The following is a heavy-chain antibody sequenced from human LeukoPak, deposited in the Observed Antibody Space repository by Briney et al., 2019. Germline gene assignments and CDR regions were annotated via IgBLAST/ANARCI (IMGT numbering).Heavy chain of an antibody. CDR3: AKDRYCGGGTCYWSYFDY. D-gene: IGHD2-15*01. J-gene: IGHJ4*02. CDR1: GFTFRTYA. V-gene: IGHV3-23*01. Sequence: PGGSLRLFCAASGFTFRTYAMSWVRQAPGKGLEWVSAISGGGSTYYADSVKGRFTISRDNSKNTLFLQMNSLRAEDTAVYYCAKDRYCGGGTCYWSYFDYWGQGTLVTVSS. CDR2: ISGGGST.